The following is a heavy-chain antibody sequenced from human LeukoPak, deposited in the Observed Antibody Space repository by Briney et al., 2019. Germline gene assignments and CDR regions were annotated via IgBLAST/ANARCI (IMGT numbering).Heavy chain of an antibody. CDR1: GGSIGSYY. Sequence: PSETLSLTCTVSGGSIGSYYWNWIRQAPGKGLEWIGYIHYSGSTNHNSSLKSRVTLSVDTSRNQYSLKLSAVTAADTAVYYCARYGVAGGFDFWGQGTLVTVSS. D-gene: IGHD6-19*01. V-gene: IGHV4-59*01. CDR2: IHYSGST. J-gene: IGHJ4*02. CDR3: ARYGVAGGFDF.